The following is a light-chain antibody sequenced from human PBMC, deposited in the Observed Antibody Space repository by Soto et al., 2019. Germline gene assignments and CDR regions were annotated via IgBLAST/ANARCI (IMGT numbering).Light chain of an antibody. CDR2: EVD. V-gene: IGLV2-8*01. CDR1: IDDIGTYNY. J-gene: IGLJ2*01. CDR3: RSFVHKNNSL. Sequence: QSLLNKPPCASGSPGQSVTISCTGTIDDIGTYNYVSWFQQHSGNAPKLIIYEVDKRPSGVPNRFSGSKSGNTASLTISGLQAEDEADYYCRSFVHKNNSLFGGGTKVTVL.